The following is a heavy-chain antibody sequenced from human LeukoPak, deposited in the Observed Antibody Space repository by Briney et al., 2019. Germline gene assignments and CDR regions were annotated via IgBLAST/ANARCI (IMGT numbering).Heavy chain of an antibody. V-gene: IGHV3-21*01. J-gene: IGHJ3*01. Sequence: GGCLRLSCAASGFTFSSHFMNWVRQAPGKRQEWVSSISSSGSSVLYADSLKGRFAISRDNAKNSLYLQMNSLRPEDTAVYYCARERYSRSSHDALDLWGQGTMVTVSS. CDR1: GFTFSSHF. CDR2: ISSSGSSV. CDR3: ARERYSRSSHDALDL. D-gene: IGHD6-6*01.